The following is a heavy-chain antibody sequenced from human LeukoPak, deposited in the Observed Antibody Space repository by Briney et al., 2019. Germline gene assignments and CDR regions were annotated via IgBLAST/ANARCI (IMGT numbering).Heavy chain of an antibody. V-gene: IGHV3-74*01. Sequence: GGSLRLSCAAPGFTFKSSWMHWVRQAPGKGLVWVSRIYSDESSIRYADSVKGRFTTSRDNAKNTLCLRVNSMGAEDTAVYYCARGNSGTFDYWGQGTLVTVSS. CDR2: IYSDESSI. D-gene: IGHD1-26*01. CDR1: GFTFKSSW. J-gene: IGHJ4*02. CDR3: ARGNSGTFDY.